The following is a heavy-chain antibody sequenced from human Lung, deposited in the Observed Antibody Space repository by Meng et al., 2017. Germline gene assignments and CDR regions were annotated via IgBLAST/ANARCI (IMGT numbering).Heavy chain of an antibody. V-gene: IGHV1-2*06. CDR2: INPKSGDT. D-gene: IGHD6-25*01. CDR3: ARDEDISAAGKLFGDY. J-gene: IGHJ4*02. CDR1: EGTCPDYW. Sequence: VHVGQSGCEWKRPGAALKVPCNASEGTCPDYWQHWVLRAPGQGLEWMGRINPKSGDTHYAQKFQARVTMTGDTSISTAYMELSGLRSDDTAMYYCARDEDISAAGKLFGDYWGQGTLVTVSS.